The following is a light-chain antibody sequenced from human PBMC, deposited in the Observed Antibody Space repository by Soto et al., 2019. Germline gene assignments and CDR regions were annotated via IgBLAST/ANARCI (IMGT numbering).Light chain of an antibody. CDR3: QLLEGDT. CDR1: QSVSSN. V-gene: IGKV3-15*01. CDR2: GAS. Sequence: DIVMTQSPATLSVSPGERATLSCRASQSVSSNLAWYQQKPGQAPRLLIYGASTRATGIPARFSGSGSGTEFTLTICSLQSEDFAVYYWQLLEGDTFGQGTKVEIK. J-gene: IGKJ2*01.